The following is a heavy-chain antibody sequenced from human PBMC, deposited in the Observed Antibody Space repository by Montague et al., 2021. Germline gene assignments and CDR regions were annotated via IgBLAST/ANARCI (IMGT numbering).Heavy chain of an antibody. V-gene: IGHV4-59*08. CDR3: VRSKDYCSSNSCFHYFDY. Sequence: SETLSLTCTVSRSLINSDYYCGWIRQPPGKGLDYIGYIYYSGNTNYNPSLKSQVTISVDTSKNHFSLKLSSVTAADTAEYYCVRSKDYCSSNSCFHYFDYWGQGTLVNVSS. CDR2: IYYSGNT. CDR1: RSLINSDYY. D-gene: IGHD2-2*01. J-gene: IGHJ4*02.